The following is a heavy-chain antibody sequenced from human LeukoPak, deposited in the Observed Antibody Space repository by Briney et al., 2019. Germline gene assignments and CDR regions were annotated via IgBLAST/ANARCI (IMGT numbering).Heavy chain of an antibody. J-gene: IGHJ5*02. Sequence: SETLSLTCTVSGGSISSYYWSWIRQPPGKGLEWIGYIYYSGSTNYNPSLKSRVTISVDTSKNQFSLKLSSVTAADTAVYYCASSGPNAYSYVYYGWFDPWGQGTLLTVSS. V-gene: IGHV4-59*08. D-gene: IGHD5-18*01. CDR2: IYYSGST. CDR3: ASSGPNAYSYVYYGWFDP. CDR1: GGSISSYY.